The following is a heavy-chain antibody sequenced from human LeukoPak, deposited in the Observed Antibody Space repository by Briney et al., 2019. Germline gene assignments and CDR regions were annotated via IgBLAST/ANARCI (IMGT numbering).Heavy chain of an antibody. J-gene: IGHJ4*02. D-gene: IGHD3-10*01. CDR1: GGTFSNYA. CDR2: IIPIFGTA. CDR3: ARDAHYGSGSSSDY. V-gene: IGHV1-69*13. Sequence: ASVKVSCKASGGTFSNYAVSWVRQAPGQGLEWMGEIIPIFGTANYAQKFQGRVTITGDESTSTAYLDLSSLRFEDTAVYYCARDAHYGSGSSSDYWGQGTLVTVSS.